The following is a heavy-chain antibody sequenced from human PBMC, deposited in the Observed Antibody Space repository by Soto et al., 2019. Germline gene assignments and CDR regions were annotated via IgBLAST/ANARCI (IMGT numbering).Heavy chain of an antibody. Sequence: QVQLVQSGAEVKKPGASVKVSCRTSGYIFSSYDMHWVRQAPGQRLECMGWISAGNGDTKYSQKFQDRVTITRDTSASTAYMELSSLRSEDTAVYYCAAEWLDFDYWGQGTLVTVSS. CDR1: GYIFSSYD. D-gene: IGHD6-19*01. J-gene: IGHJ4*02. V-gene: IGHV1-3*01. CDR3: AAEWLDFDY. CDR2: ISAGNGDT.